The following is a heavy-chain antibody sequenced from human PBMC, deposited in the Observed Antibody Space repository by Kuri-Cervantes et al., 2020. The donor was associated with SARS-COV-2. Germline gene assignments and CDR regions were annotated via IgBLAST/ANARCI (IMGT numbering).Heavy chain of an antibody. CDR3: ARDPPRYCSSTGCYTARADSIYGMDV. D-gene: IGHD2-2*02. CDR2: ISYDGSNK. J-gene: IGHJ6*02. CDR1: GFTFSSYA. Sequence: GGSLRLSCAASGFTFSSYAMHWVRQAPGKGLEWVAVISYDGSNKYYADSVKGRFTISRDNSKNTLYLQMNSLRAEDTAVYYCARDPPRYCSSTGCYTARADSIYGMDVWGQGTTVTVSS. V-gene: IGHV3-30-3*01.